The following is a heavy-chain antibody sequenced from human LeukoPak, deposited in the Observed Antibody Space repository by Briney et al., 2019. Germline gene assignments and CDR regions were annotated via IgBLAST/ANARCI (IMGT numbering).Heavy chain of an antibody. D-gene: IGHD2-2*01. CDR2: IIPIFGTA. CDR1: GGTFSSYA. J-gene: IGHJ5*02. V-gene: IGHV1-69*13. CDR3: AREALRDCSSTSCYLNWFDP. Sequence: GASVKVSCKASGGTFSSYAISWVRQAPGQGLEWMGGIIPIFGTANYAQKFQGRVTITADESTSTAYMELSSLRSEDTAVYYCAREALRDCSSTSCYLNWFDPWGQGTLVTVSS.